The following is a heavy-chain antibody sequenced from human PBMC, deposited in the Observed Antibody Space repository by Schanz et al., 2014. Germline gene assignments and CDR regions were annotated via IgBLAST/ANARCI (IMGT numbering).Heavy chain of an antibody. CDR2: ISANDYDT. D-gene: IGHD3-3*01. V-gene: IGHV3-23*04. J-gene: IGHJ4*02. CDR1: GFAFSSFA. Sequence: VQLVESGGGVVQPGRSLRLSCAASGFAFSSFALSWVRQSPGKGLEWVSAISANDYDTYYAPSVKGRFTVSRDNSKNTVYLQMNSLRDEDTAVYYCAATTILADWGQGTLVAVSS. CDR3: AATTILAD.